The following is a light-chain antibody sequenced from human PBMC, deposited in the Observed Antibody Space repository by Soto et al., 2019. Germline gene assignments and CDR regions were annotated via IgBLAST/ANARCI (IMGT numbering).Light chain of an antibody. CDR1: QSVNSN. CDR2: GAS. V-gene: IGKV3-15*01. J-gene: IGKJ1*01. Sequence: EIVMTQSPATLSMSPGERATLSCRASQSVNSNLVWYQQKPGQAPRLLIYGASTRATGIPARFSGSGSGTEFTLTISSLQSEDFAVYYCQQYNNWLWTFGQGTKVEIK. CDR3: QQYNNWLWT.